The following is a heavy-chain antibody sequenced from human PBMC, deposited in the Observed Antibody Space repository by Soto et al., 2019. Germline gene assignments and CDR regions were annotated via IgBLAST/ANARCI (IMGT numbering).Heavy chain of an antibody. CDR1: VFTFSSYA. CDR3: ARDDGYSSGPEGYFDL. V-gene: IGHV3-30-3*01. CDR2: ISYDGSNK. Sequence: GGSLRLSCAASVFTFSSYAMHWVRQAPGKGLEWVAVISYDGSNKYYADSVKGRFTISRDNSKNTLYLQMNSLRAEDTAVYYCARDDGYSSGPEGYFDLWGRGTLVTVSS. J-gene: IGHJ2*01. D-gene: IGHD6-19*01.